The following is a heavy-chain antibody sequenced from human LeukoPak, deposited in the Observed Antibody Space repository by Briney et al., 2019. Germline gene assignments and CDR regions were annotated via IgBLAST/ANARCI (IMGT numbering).Heavy chain of an antibody. CDR3: ARDRYCSGGSCPNFDY. V-gene: IGHV4-34*01. J-gene: IGHJ4*02. CDR2: INHSGST. CDR1: GGSFSGYY. Sequence: PSETLSLTCAVYGGSFSGYYWSWIRQPPGEGLEWIGEINHSGSTNYNPSLKSRVTISVDTSKNQSSLKLSSVTAADTAVYYCARDRYCSGGSCPNFDYWGQGTLVTVSS. D-gene: IGHD2-15*01.